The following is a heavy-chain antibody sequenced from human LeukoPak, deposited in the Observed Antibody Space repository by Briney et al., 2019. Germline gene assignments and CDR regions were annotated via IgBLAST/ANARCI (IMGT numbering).Heavy chain of an antibody. Sequence: ASVKVSCKAFGYTFTSNYMHWVRQAPGQGPEWMGVISPSGGSTTYAQKFQGRVTMTRDTSISTAYMELSRLRSDDTAVYYCARDRGITGEFDPWGQRTLVTVSS. CDR3: ARDRGITGEFDP. V-gene: IGHV1-2*02. CDR2: ISPSGGST. CDR1: GYTFTSNY. D-gene: IGHD1-20*01. J-gene: IGHJ5*02.